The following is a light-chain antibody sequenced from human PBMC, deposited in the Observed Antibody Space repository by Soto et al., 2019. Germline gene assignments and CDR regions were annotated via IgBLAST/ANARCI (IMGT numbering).Light chain of an antibody. J-gene: IGKJ2*01. CDR2: DVS. CDR3: HQYGSSPLT. Sequence: EIVLTQSPGTLALSPGEGATLSCRASQSVSSSLLAWFQQKPGQAPRLLIHDVSSRATGIPDRFSGSGSGTDFTLSISRLEPEHFAVYYCHQYGSSPLTFGQGTMLEI. V-gene: IGKV3-20*01. CDR1: QSVSSSL.